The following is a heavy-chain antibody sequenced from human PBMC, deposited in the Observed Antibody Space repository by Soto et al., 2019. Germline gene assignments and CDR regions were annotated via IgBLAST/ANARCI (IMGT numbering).Heavy chain of an antibody. D-gene: IGHD2-15*01. V-gene: IGHV3-33*01. Sequence: PRGSLILSRSASGFTFSSYGMHWVRQAPGKGLKWVAVIWYDGSNKYYADSVKGRFTISRDNSKNTLYLQMNFLRAEDTAVYYCARPNCSAGSCYPEFDYWGQGTLVTVYS. CDR3: ARPNCSAGSCYPEFDY. J-gene: IGHJ4*02. CDR2: IWYDGSNK. CDR1: GFTFSSYG.